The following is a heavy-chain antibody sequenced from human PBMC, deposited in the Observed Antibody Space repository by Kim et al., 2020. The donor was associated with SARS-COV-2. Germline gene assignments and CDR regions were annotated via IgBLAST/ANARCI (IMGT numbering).Heavy chain of an antibody. D-gene: IGHD5-12*01. CDR3: AKANGYSDYSGADY. V-gene: IGHV3-23*01. CDR2: ISGSGGST. Sequence: GGSLRLSCAASGFTFSSYAMSWVRQAPGKGLEWVSAISGSGGSTYYADSVKGRFTISRDNSKNTLYLQMNSLRAEDTAVYYCAKANGYSDYSGADYWGQGTLVTVSS. J-gene: IGHJ4*02. CDR1: GFTFSSYA.